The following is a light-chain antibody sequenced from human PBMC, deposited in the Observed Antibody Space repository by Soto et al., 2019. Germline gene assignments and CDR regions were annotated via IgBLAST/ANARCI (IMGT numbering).Light chain of an antibody. CDR2: EVN. CDR3: SSYAGSSNV. Sequence: QSLLTQTPSASGSPGQSVAISCTGTSSDVGGYNYVSWYQQHPGKAPKLMIYEVNKRPSGVPDRFSGYKSGNTASLTVSGLQAEDEADYYCSSYAGSSNVFGTGTKVTVL. V-gene: IGLV2-8*01. J-gene: IGLJ1*01. CDR1: SSDVGGYNY.